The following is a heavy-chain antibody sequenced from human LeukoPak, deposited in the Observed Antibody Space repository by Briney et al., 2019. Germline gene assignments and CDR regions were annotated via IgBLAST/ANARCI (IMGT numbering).Heavy chain of an antibody. V-gene: IGHV1-46*01. CDR2: INPSGGST. Sequence: GASVKVSCKASGYTFTSYYMHWERQAPGQGLEWMGIINPSGGSTSYAQKFQGRVTMTRDTSTSTVYMELSSLRSEDTAVYYCARVKPNYYDSSAYGTFDIWGQGTMVTVSS. CDR3: ARVKPNYYDSSAYGTFDI. D-gene: IGHD3-22*01. CDR1: GYTFTSYY. J-gene: IGHJ3*02.